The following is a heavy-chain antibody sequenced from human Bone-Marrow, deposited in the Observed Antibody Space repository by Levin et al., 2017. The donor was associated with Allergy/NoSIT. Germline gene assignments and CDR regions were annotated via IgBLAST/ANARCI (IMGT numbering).Heavy chain of an antibody. V-gene: IGHV4-30-4*01. CDR3: AREALNDSWFDP. CDR1: GGSISSGDYY. Sequence: SCTVSGGSISSGDYYWSWIRQSPGKGLEWIGYIYYSGATSYNPSLKSRVFISVDRSKNHFSLKLSSVTDADTAVYYCAREALNDSWFDPWGQGTLVTVSS. CDR2: IYYSGAT. J-gene: IGHJ5*02.